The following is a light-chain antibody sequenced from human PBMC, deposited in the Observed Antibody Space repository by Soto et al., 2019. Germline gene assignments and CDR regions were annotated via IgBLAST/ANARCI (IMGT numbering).Light chain of an antibody. CDR2: ASS. J-gene: IGKJ2*01. CDR1: QSVGIY. Sequence: DIQMTKSPSSLSASVGDRVTITCRTSQSVGIYVNWYQQKPGKAPILLIYASSSLQSGVPSRFSGSGSGTDFTLTISSLEPEDFATYYCQQSYSTPTFGQGTKVDIK. V-gene: IGKV1-39*01. CDR3: QQSYSTPT.